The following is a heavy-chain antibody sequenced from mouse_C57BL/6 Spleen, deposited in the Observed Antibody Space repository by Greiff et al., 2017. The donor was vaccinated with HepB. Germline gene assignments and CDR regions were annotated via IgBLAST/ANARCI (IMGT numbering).Heavy chain of an antibody. V-gene: IGHV3-6*01. CDR1: GYSITSGYY. D-gene: IGHD1-1*01. CDR3: ARIDHYYGSSNWYFDV. J-gene: IGHJ1*03. CDR2: ISYDGSN. Sequence: EVQLQESGPGLVKPSQSLSLTCSVTGYSITSGYYWNWIRQFPGNKLEWMGYISYDGSNNYNPSLKNRISITRDTSKNQFFLKLNSVTTEDTATYYCARIDHYYGSSNWYFDVWGTGTTVTVSS.